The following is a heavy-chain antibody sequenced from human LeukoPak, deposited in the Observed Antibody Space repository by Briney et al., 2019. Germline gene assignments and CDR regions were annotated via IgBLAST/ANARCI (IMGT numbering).Heavy chain of an antibody. Sequence: GGSLRLSCAASGYTFSSYAMSWVRQAPGKGLGWVSTISGSGGSTYYADSVKGRFTISRDNSKNTLYLQMNSLRAEDTAVYYCAKDTDGVFDYWGQGTLVTVSS. V-gene: IGHV3-23*01. J-gene: IGHJ4*02. D-gene: IGHD3-16*01. CDR1: GYTFSSYA. CDR3: AKDTDGVFDY. CDR2: ISGSGGST.